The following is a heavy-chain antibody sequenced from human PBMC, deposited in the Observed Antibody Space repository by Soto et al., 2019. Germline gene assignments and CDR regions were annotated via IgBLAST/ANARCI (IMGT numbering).Heavy chain of an antibody. V-gene: IGHV1-3*01. CDR3: ARDGRYYGILTGFSPGNWFDP. CDR2: INAGNGNT. CDR1: GYTFTSYA. Sequence: ASVKVSCKASGYTFTSYAMHWVRHAPGQRLEWMGWINAGNGNTKYSQKFQGRVTITRDTSASTAYMELSSLRSEDTAVYYCARDGRYYGILTGFSPGNWFDPWRQGALVTVS. J-gene: IGHJ5*02. D-gene: IGHD3-9*01.